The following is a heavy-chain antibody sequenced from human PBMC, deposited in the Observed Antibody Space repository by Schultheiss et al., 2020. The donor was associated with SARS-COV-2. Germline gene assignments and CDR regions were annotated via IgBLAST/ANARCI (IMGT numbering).Heavy chain of an antibody. CDR3: AQSRITIFGVVDAFDI. V-gene: IGHV3-23*01. CDR2: ISGSGGST. D-gene: IGHD3-3*01. Sequence: GGSLRLSCAASGFTFSSYAMSWVRQAPGKGLEWVSAISGSGGSTYYADSVKGRFTISRDNSKNTLYLQMNSLRAEDTAVYYCAQSRITIFGVVDAFDIWGQGTMVTVSS. J-gene: IGHJ3*02. CDR1: GFTFSSYA.